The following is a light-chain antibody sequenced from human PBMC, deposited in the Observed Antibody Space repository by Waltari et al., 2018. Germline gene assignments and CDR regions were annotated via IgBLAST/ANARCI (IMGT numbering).Light chain of an antibody. CDR1: SDINVGDFI. J-gene: IGLJ3*02. CDR2: YNSDSEK. Sequence: QPVLTQPPSSSASPGESARLTCTLPSDINVGDFIIYWYQQKPGSPPRFLLYYNSDSEKAQGSGVPSLFSGAKDASANAGILRISGLQSEDEADYYCMFWPSNVWVFGGGTKLTVL. V-gene: IGLV5-37*01. CDR3: MFWPSNVWV.